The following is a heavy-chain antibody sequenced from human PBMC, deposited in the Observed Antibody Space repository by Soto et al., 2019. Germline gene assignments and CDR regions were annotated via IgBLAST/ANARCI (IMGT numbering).Heavy chain of an antibody. CDR1: GGTFSSYA. CDR3: ARAGYCSGGSCYSDDYYYYGMDV. Sequence: QVQLVQSGAEVKKPGSSVKVSCKASGGTFSSYAISWVRQAPGQGLEWMGGIIPIFGTANYAQKFQGRVTITADESTSTAYMELSSLRSEDTAVYYCARAGYCSGGSCYSDDYYYYGMDVWGQGTPVTVSS. J-gene: IGHJ6*02. CDR2: IIPIFGTA. D-gene: IGHD2-15*01. V-gene: IGHV1-69*01.